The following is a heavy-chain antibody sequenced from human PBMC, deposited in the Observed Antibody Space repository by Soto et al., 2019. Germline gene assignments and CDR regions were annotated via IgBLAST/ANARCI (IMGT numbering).Heavy chain of an antibody. V-gene: IGHV4-4*07. Sequence: SESLSLTCTVSGASITGFYWSWIRKSAGKGLEWIGRTYATGTTDYNPSLKSRAMMPVATSKKQFSLKLRSVTAADTAGYYGGSNGTKTFRDRLDPWGQGIAVTVSS. D-gene: IGHD2-8*01. CDR3: GSNGTKTFRDRLDP. J-gene: IGHJ5*02. CDR2: TYATGTT. CDR1: GASITGFY.